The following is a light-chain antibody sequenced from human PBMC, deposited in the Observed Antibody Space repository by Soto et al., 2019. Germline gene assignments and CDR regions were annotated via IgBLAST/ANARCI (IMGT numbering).Light chain of an antibody. V-gene: IGKV3-15*01. CDR2: GAL. J-gene: IGKJ4*01. CDR3: QQYKNWPPLT. CDR1: QSVSYT. Sequence: EIVMTQSPATLSVSPGETATLSCRASQSVSYTLAWYQQKPGQGPRLLIYGALTRATGIPARFSGSGSGTDFTLTISSLQSEDFAVYYCQQYKNWPPLTFGGGTKVEIK.